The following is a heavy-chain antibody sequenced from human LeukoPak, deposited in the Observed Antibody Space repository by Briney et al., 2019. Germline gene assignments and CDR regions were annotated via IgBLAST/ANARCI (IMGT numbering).Heavy chain of an antibody. J-gene: IGHJ4*02. CDR1: GGSISSYY. D-gene: IGHD4-17*01. Sequence: SETLSLTCTVSGGSISSYYWSWIRQPPGKGLEWIGYIYYSGSTNYNPSLKSRVTISVDTSKNQFSLKMNSVTAADTAVYYCARMGNPSTVTADYWGQGTLVTVSS. CDR3: ARMGNPSTVTADY. V-gene: IGHV4-59*08. CDR2: IYYSGST.